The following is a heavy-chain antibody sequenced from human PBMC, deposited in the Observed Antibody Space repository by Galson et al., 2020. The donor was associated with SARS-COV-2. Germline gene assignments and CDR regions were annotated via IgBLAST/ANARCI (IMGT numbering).Heavy chain of an antibody. Sequence: GESLKISCAASGFTFNNYVLHWVRQAPGKGLEWVAVASYDGSIKYYADSAKGRFTVFRDGSKSTLYLQMNSLRVEDTAVYYCARINRVFWVGEVSGAKDHGGQGTLVIVSS. V-gene: IGHV3-30-3*01. D-gene: IGHD7-27*01. CDR2: ASYDGSIK. CDR3: ARINRVFWVGEVSGAKDH. J-gene: IGHJ4*02. CDR1: GFTFNNYV.